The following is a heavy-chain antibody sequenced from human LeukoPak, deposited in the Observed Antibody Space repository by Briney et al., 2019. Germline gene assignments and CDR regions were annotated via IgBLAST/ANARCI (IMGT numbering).Heavy chain of an antibody. V-gene: IGHV1-2*06. J-gene: IGHJ4*02. D-gene: IGHD5-18*01. CDR3: TRSWIQLWTPDFDH. CDR1: GYTFSGHY. Sequence: ASVKVSCKASGYTFSGHYLHWVRQAPGQGLEWMGRINPNSGGTKYAQKFQNRVTMTSDTSASTVYMELNGLRSDDTAIYYCTRSWIQLWTPDFDHWGQGTLVTVSS. CDR2: INPNSGGT.